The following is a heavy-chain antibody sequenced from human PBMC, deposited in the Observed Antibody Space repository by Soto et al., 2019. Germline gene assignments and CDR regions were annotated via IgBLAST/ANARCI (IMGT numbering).Heavy chain of an antibody. Sequence: QVQLQESGPGLVKPSETLSLTCTVSGGSISSYYWSWIRQPPGKGLEWIGYIYYSGSTNYNPSLKSRVTISVDTSKNKFSLKLSSVTAADTAVDYCARDGPHITMGRGVILYYYYMDVWGKGTTVTVSS. CDR3: ARDGPHITMGRGVILYYYYMDV. D-gene: IGHD3-10*01. CDR2: IYYSGST. V-gene: IGHV4-59*01. CDR1: GGSISSYY. J-gene: IGHJ6*03.